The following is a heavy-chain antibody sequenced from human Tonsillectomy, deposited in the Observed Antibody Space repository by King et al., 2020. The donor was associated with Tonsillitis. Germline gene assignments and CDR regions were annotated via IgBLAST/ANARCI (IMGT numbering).Heavy chain of an antibody. V-gene: IGHV4-59*01. Sequence: HVQLQESGPGLVKPSETLSLTCTVSGASISSYYWSWIRQPPGKGLEWIGYIYYSGSTNYNPSLKSRVTISVDTSKNQFSLKLSSVTAADTAVYYCARGPIVGAISAFDIWGQGTMVTVSS. CDR3: ARGPIVGAISAFDI. CDR1: GASISSYY. J-gene: IGHJ3*02. CDR2: IYYSGST. D-gene: IGHD1-26*01.